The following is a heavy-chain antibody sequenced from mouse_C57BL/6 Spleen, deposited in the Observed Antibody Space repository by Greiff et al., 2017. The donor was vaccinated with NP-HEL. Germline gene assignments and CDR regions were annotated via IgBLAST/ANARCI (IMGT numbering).Heavy chain of an antibody. CDR3: AREDYGSHYYAMDY. CDR1: GYSFTDYN. CDR2: INPNYGTT. J-gene: IGHJ4*01. D-gene: IGHD1-1*01. Sequence: SGPELVKPGASVKISCKASGYSFTDYNMNWVKQSNGKSLEWIGVINPNYGTTSYNQKFKGKATLTVDQSSSTAYMQLNSLTSEDSAVYYCAREDYGSHYYAMDYWGQGTSVTVSS. V-gene: IGHV1-39*01.